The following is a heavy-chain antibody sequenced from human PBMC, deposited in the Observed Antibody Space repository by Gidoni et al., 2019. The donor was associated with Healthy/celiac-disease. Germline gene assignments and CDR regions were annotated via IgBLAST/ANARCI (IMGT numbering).Heavy chain of an antibody. CDR3: ASTSGSYSLDY. D-gene: IGHD1-26*01. CDR1: GFPFRSYA. J-gene: IGHJ4*02. Sequence: QVQLGESGGGVVQPGRYLRLSCAAAGFPFRSYAVHWVRQAPGKGLGWVAVISYDGSNKYYADSVKGRFTISRDNSKNTLYLQMNSLRAEDTAVYYCASTSGSYSLDYWGQGTLVTVSS. CDR2: ISYDGSNK. V-gene: IGHV3-30-3*01.